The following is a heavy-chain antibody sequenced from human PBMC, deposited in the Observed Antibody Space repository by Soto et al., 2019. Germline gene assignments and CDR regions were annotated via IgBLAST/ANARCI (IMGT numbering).Heavy chain of an antibody. CDR1: GFTVSSSY. D-gene: IGHD3-3*01. J-gene: IGHJ4*02. V-gene: IGHV3-53*01. CDR3: AKDRTIFGVVPTYYLDY. CDR2: IYSGGST. Sequence: GGSLRLSCAASGFTVSSSYMSWVRQAPGKGLEWVSVIYSGGSTYYADSVKGRFTISRDNSKNTLYLQMNSLRAEDTAVYYCAKDRTIFGVVPTYYLDYWGQGTMVTV.